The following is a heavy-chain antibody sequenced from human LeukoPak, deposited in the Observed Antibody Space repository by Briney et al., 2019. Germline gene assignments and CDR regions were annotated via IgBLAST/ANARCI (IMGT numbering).Heavy chain of an antibody. CDR3: ARVSYSGSYYIGAFDI. D-gene: IGHD1-26*01. CDR2: IYSGGST. Sequence: GGSPRLSCVASGFTFSSHGMNWVRQAPGKGLEWVSVIYSGGSTYYADSVKGRFTISRDNSKNTLYLQMNSLRAEDTAVYYCARVSYSGSYYIGAFDIWGQGTMVTVSS. J-gene: IGHJ3*02. CDR1: GFTFSSHG. V-gene: IGHV3-53*01.